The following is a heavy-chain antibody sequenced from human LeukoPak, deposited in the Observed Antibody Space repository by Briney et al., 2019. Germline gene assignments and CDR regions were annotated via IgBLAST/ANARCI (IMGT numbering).Heavy chain of an antibody. CDR2: IYYSGST. V-gene: IGHV4-39*01. Sequence: SETLSLTCTVSGGSISSSSYYWGWIHEPPGKGLEWIGSIYYSGSTYYNPSLKSRVTISVDTSKNQFSLKLSSVTAADTAVYYCASGYPGIAAAGTGYWGQGTLVTVSS. CDR3: ASGYPGIAAAGTGY. J-gene: IGHJ4*02. D-gene: IGHD6-13*01. CDR1: GGSISSSSYY.